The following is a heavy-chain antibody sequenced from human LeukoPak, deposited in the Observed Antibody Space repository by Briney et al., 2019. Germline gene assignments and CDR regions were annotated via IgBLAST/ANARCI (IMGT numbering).Heavy chain of an antibody. Sequence: ASVKVSCKASGSTFSDYHINWVRQASGQGPEWMGWINPKSGDAKYGQGFQGRVTMTRDTSISTAYMELNRLRFDDTAMYYCARGEYSNGYPYRLDSWGQGTLVTVSS. D-gene: IGHD3-16*01. J-gene: IGHJ4*02. CDR3: ARGEYSNGYPYRLDS. V-gene: IGHV1-2*02. CDR1: GSTFSDYH. CDR2: INPKSGDA.